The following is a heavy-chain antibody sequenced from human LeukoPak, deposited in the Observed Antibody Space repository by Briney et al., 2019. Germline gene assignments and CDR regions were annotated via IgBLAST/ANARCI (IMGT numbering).Heavy chain of an antibody. D-gene: IGHD1-26*01. Sequence: GESRKFSGEGSVYSFTSYWIGWVRQMPGKGLEWMGIIYPGDSDTRHSPSFHGQVTISADKSISTAYLQWSSLKASDTAMYYCARHRGSYQIYYYYGMDVWGQGTTVTVSS. CDR1: VYSFTSYW. V-gene: IGHV5-51*01. J-gene: IGHJ6*02. CDR3: ARHRGSYQIYYYYGMDV. CDR2: IYPGDSDT.